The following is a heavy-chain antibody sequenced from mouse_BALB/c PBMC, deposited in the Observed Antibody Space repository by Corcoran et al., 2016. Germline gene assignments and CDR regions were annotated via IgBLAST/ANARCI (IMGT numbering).Heavy chain of an antibody. D-gene: IGHD2-1*01. CDR3: ARSRTYGKMSYFDV. CDR2: ILPGSGST. J-gene: IGHJ1*01. V-gene: IGHV1-9*01. CDR1: GYTFSSYW. Sequence: QVQLQQSGAELMKPGASVKISCKATGYTFSSYWIEWVKQRPGHGLEWIGEILPGSGSTNYNEKFKGKATFTADTSSNTAYMQLSSLTSEDSAVYYCARSRTYGKMSYFDVWGAGTTVTVSS.